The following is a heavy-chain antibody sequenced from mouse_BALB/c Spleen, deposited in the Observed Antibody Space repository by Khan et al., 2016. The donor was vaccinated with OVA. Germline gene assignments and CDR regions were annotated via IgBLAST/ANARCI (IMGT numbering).Heavy chain of an antibody. V-gene: IGHV1S56*01. CDR3: AGSDSGTVFDY. Sequence: QVQLQQSGPELVKPGASVRISCKASGYTFTSYYIHWVRQRPGQGLEWIGWIYPTYVDTKYNEKFKGKATLTADKSSSAAYMQLSSLTSEDSAVYFCAGSDSGTVFDYWGQGTTLTVSS. D-gene: IGHD4-1*01. CDR2: IYPTYVDT. CDR1: GYTFTSYY. J-gene: IGHJ2*01.